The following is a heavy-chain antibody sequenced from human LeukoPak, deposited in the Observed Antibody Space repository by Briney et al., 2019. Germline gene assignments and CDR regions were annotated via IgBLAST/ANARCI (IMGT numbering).Heavy chain of an antibody. CDR1: GFTFSNYG. CDR2: MRVGGKT. Sequence: GGSLRLSCVASGFTFSNYGMSWVRQAPGKGLEWASIMRVGGKTYYAESVKGRFTISRDNSKNTVHLQMSNLRAEDTALYYCAKGRDNYAYGDFDYWGQGTLVTVSS. CDR3: AKGRDNYAYGDFDY. D-gene: IGHD5-18*01. V-gene: IGHV3-23*01. J-gene: IGHJ4*02.